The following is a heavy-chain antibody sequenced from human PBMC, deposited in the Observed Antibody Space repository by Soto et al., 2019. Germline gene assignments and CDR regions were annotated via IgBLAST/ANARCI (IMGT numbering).Heavy chain of an antibody. J-gene: IGHJ4*02. CDR2: ISSSSYTI. Sequence: PGESMRLSCPASGFTFNTYNMNWVRQAPGKGLEWVSYISSSSYTIKYADSVEGRFTVSRDNGKKSLYLQMNSLRDEDTAVYFCAREISLSAGSYFDYWGQGTLVTVSS. CDR1: GFTFNTYN. V-gene: IGHV3-48*02. D-gene: IGHD3-10*01. CDR3: AREISLSAGSYFDY.